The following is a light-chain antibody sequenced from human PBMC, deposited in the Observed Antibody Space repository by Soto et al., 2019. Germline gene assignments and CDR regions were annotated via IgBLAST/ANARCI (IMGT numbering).Light chain of an antibody. V-gene: IGKV2-28*01. CDR1: QSLLKRNGYNC. Sequence: DIVMTQSPLSLPVTPGEPASISCRSSQSLLKRNGYNCLEWYLHKPGQSLQLLIYLGSNRASGGPDRFSGSGSGTDFTLKISRVEAEDVGVYFCMQSLQPPLTFGQGTKVEIK. J-gene: IGKJ1*01. CDR3: MQSLQPPLT. CDR2: LGS.